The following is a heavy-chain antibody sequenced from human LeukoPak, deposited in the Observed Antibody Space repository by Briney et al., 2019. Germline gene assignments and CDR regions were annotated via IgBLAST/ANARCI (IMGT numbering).Heavy chain of an antibody. Sequence: ASVKVSCKASGGTFSNYTINWLRQAPGQGLEWMGRIIPIFGTTNYAQKFQGRVTITTDESTSTAYMELSSLRSEDTAVYYCARGMGLYYDSSGYYGILDYWGQEPWSPSPQ. CDR3: ARGMGLYYDSSGYYGILDY. V-gene: IGHV1-69*05. CDR1: GGTFSNYT. D-gene: IGHD3-22*01. CDR2: IIPIFGTT. J-gene: IGHJ4*01.